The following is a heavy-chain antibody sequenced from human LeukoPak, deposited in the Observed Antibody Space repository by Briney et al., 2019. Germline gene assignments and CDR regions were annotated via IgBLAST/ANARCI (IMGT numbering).Heavy chain of an antibody. CDR1: GGSISSSNW. D-gene: IGHD6-19*01. CDR3: ARYPKSYSSGWTAFDI. CDR2: MYYSGIT. V-gene: IGHV4-4*02. Sequence: SGTLSLTCAVSGGSISSSNWWSWVRQPPGKGLEWIGSMYYSGITYYNPSLRSRVTMSVDTSKNQFSLKLSSVTAADTAVYYCARYPKSYSSGWTAFDIWGQGTMVTVSS. J-gene: IGHJ3*02.